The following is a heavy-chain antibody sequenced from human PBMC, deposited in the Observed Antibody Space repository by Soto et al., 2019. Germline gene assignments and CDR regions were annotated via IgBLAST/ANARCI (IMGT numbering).Heavy chain of an antibody. Sequence: SETLSLTCTVSGGSISSSSYYWGWIRQPPGKGLEWIGSIYYSGSTYYNPSLKSRVTISVDTSKNQFSLKLSSVTAADTAGYYCAREITVTTRFDWFDPWGQGTLVTVSS. D-gene: IGHD4-4*01. CDR2: IYYSGST. J-gene: IGHJ5*02. V-gene: IGHV4-39*07. CDR3: AREITVTTRFDWFDP. CDR1: GGSISSSSYY.